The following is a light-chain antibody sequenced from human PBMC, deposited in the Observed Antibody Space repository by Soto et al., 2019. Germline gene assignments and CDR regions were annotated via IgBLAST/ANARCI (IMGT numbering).Light chain of an antibody. CDR1: QSISSY. Sequence: DIQMTQSPSSLSASVGDRVTITCRASQSISSYLNWYQQKPGKAPKVLIYAASTLQSGVPSRFXGSGSGTEFTLTISSLQPEDFATYYCQQSYTTPFITFGQGTRLEIK. CDR3: QQSYTTPFIT. CDR2: AAS. J-gene: IGKJ5*01. V-gene: IGKV1-39*01.